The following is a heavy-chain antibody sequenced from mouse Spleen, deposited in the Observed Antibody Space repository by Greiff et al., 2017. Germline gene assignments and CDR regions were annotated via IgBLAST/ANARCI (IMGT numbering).Heavy chain of an antibody. Sequence: QVQLQESGPGLVAPSQSLSITCTISGFSLTSYGVHWVRQPPGKGLEWLVVIWSDGSTTYNSALKSRLSISKDNSKSQVFLKMNSLQTDDTAMYYCARHAAIYVYAMDYWGQGTSVTVSS. CDR3: ARHAAIYVYAMDY. CDR2: IWSDGST. D-gene: IGHD1-1*01. J-gene: IGHJ4*01. CDR1: GFSLTSYG. V-gene: IGHV2-6-1*01.